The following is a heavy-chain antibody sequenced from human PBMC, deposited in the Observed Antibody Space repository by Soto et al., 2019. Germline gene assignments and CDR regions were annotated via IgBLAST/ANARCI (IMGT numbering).Heavy chain of an antibody. V-gene: IGHV4-59*01. CDR2: IYYSGST. CDR3: ARSLDYGDPRFDY. CDR1: GGSISSYY. J-gene: IGHJ4*02. D-gene: IGHD4-17*01. Sequence: PSETLSLTCTVSGGSISSYYWSWIRQPPGKGLEWIGYIYYSGSTNYNPSLKSRVTISVDTSKNQFSLKLSSVTAADTAVYYCARSLDYGDPRFDYWGQGTLVTVSS.